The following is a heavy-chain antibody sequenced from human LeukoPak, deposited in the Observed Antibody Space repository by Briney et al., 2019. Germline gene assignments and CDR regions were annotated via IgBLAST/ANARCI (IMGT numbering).Heavy chain of an antibody. J-gene: IGHJ5*02. D-gene: IGHD3-22*01. CDR3: ARKSVDYYDSSGYYLGGWFDP. CDR1: GGSFSGYY. CDR2: INHSGST. V-gene: IGHV4-34*01. Sequence: SETLSLTCAVYGGSFSGYYWSWIRQPPGKGLEWIGEINHSGSTNYNPSLKSRVTISVDTSKNQFSLKLSSVTAADTAVYYCARKSVDYYDSSGYYLGGWFDPWGQRTLVTVSS.